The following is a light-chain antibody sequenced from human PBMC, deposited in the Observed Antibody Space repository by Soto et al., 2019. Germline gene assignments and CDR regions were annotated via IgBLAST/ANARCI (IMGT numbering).Light chain of an antibody. Sequence: EIIMTQSPATLSASPGERATLSCRASQSISSNLAWYQQKPGQAPRLLIYRASTRATGIPARFSGSGSGTEFILTISSLQSEDFAVYYCQQFNNWPITFGPGTKVDIK. CDR3: QQFNNWPIT. J-gene: IGKJ3*01. CDR1: QSISSN. V-gene: IGKV3-15*01. CDR2: RAS.